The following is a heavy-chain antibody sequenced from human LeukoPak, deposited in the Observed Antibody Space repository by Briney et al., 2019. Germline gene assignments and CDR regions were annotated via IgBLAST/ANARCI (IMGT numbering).Heavy chain of an antibody. CDR1: GYTFTSYD. CDR2: INPSGGST. V-gene: IGHV1-46*01. Sequence: ASVKVSCKASGYTFTSYDINWVRQAPGQGLEWMGIINPSGGSTSYAQKFQGRVTMTRDTSTSTVYMELSSLRSEDTAVYYCARDALYSGSYWGYFDYWGQGTLVTVSS. CDR3: ARDALYSGSYWGYFDY. J-gene: IGHJ4*02. D-gene: IGHD1-26*01.